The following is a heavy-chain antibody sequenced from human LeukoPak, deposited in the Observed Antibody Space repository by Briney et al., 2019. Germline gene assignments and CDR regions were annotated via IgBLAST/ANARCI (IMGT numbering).Heavy chain of an antibody. V-gene: IGHV1-24*01. CDR3: ARVGRTFRSSPRPFDY. CDR1: GYRLSELS. Sequence: ASVKVSCKVSGYRLSELSMHWVRQAPGKGLEWMGGLDVEDDEPIYAQKFQGRVIMTEDTSTDTAYMELSSLRAEDTAVYSCARVGRTFRSSPRPFDYWGQGTLVTVSS. D-gene: IGHD1-26*01. J-gene: IGHJ4*02. CDR2: LDVEDDEP.